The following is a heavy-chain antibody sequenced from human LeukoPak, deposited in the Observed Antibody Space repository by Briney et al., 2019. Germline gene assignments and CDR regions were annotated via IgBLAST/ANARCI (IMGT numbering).Heavy chain of an antibody. J-gene: IGHJ4*02. CDR2: ISTDGGTT. V-gene: IGHV3-23*01. CDR1: GFSFSSYG. Sequence: GGSLRLSCAAPGFSFSSYGMSWVRQAPGKGLEWVSIISTDGGTTHYAESVKGRFTISRDNPKNTLHLQMNSLRVEDMAVYFCTKGQSGGGYYSPFDSWGQGSLVTVSS. CDR3: TKGQSGGGYYSPFDS. D-gene: IGHD3-22*01.